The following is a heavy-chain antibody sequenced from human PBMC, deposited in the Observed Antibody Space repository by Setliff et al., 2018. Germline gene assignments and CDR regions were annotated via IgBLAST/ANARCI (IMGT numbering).Heavy chain of an antibody. CDR1: GFTFSTYW. CDR2: IKQDGSEK. V-gene: IGHV3-7*01. D-gene: IGHD4-17*01. CDR3: ARDAYGYGGNGDLDY. J-gene: IGHJ4*02. Sequence: GGSLRLSCAASGFTFSTYWMSWVRQAPGKGLEWVANIKQDGSEKYYVDSVKGRFTISRDNAKNSLYLQMNSLRAEDTAAYYCARDAYGYGGNGDLDYWGQGTLVTVSS.